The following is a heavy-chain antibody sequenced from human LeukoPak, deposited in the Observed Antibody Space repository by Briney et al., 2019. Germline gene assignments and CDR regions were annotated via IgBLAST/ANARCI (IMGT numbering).Heavy chain of an antibody. CDR1: GGSISSYY. Sequence: SETLSLTCTVSGGSISSYYWSWIRQPPGKGLEWIGYIYYSGSTNYNPSLKSRVTISVDTSKNQFSLKLSSVTAADTAVYYCARMGRTYYYGSGTPGWFDPWGQGTLVTVSS. CDR3: ARMGRTYYYGSGTPGWFDP. D-gene: IGHD3-10*01. V-gene: IGHV4-59*12. J-gene: IGHJ5*02. CDR2: IYYSGST.